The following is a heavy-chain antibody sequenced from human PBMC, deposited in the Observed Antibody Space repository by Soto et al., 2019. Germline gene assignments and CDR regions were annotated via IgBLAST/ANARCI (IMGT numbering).Heavy chain of an antibody. CDR3: ARDWYSGYDYYYYGMDV. Sequence: GASVKVSCKASGYTFTSYGISWVRQAPGQGLEWMGWISAYNGNTNYAQKLQGRVTMTTDTSTSTAYMELRSLRSDDTAVYYCARDWYSGYDYYYYGMDVWGQGTTVTVSS. CDR1: GYTFTSYG. CDR2: ISAYNGNT. J-gene: IGHJ6*02. V-gene: IGHV1-18*04. D-gene: IGHD5-12*01.